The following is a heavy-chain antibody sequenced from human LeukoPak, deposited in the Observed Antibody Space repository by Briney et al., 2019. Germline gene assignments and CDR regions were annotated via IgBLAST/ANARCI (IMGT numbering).Heavy chain of an antibody. Sequence: ASVKVSWKASGYTFTSYDINWVRQATGQGLEWMGWMNPNSGNTGYAQKFQGRVTMTRNTSISTAYMELSSLRSEDTAVYYCARGGYCSGGSCYRNWFDPWGQGTLVTVSS. V-gene: IGHV1-8*01. J-gene: IGHJ5*02. D-gene: IGHD2-15*01. CDR1: GYTFTSYD. CDR2: MNPNSGNT. CDR3: ARGGYCSGGSCYRNWFDP.